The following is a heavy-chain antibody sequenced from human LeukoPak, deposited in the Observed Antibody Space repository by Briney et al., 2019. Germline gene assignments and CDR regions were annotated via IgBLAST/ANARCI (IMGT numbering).Heavy chain of an antibody. J-gene: IGHJ4*02. Sequence: SETLSLTCTVSGGSISSGGYYWSWIRQHPGKGLEWIGYIYYSGSTYYNPSLKSRVTISVDTSKNQFSLKLSSVTAADTAVYYCAKHPTVGIYDKGTHFDYWGQGTLVTVSS. CDR3: AKHPTVGIYDKGTHFDY. CDR1: GGSISSGGYY. CDR2: IYYSGST. D-gene: IGHD3-22*01. V-gene: IGHV4-31*03.